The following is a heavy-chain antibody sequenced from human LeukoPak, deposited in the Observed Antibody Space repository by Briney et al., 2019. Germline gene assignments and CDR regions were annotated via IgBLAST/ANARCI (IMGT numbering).Heavy chain of an antibody. V-gene: IGHV3-7*01. CDR2: IKQDGSEK. CDR1: GFTFSSYW. CDR3: ARILRYFDWLSPFDY. Sequence: GGSLRLSCAASGFTFSSYWMSWVRQAPGKGLELVANIKQDGSEKYYVDSVKGRFTISRDNAKNSLYLQMNSLRAEDTVVYYCARILRYFDWLSPFDYWGQRTLVTVSS. D-gene: IGHD3-9*01. J-gene: IGHJ4*02.